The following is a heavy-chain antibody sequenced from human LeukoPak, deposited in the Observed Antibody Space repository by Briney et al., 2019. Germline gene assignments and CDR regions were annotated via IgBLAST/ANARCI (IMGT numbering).Heavy chain of an antibody. CDR1: GGSISSYY. J-gene: IGHJ4*02. Sequence: SETLSLTCTVSGGSISSYYWSWIRQPPGNGLEWIGYIYYTGSTNYNPSLKSRVTISVDTSKNQFSLKLSSVTAADTAVYYCARGNSGSYYGFDYWGQGTLVTVSS. CDR3: ARGNSGSYYGFDY. CDR2: IYYTGST. V-gene: IGHV4-59*01. D-gene: IGHD1-26*01.